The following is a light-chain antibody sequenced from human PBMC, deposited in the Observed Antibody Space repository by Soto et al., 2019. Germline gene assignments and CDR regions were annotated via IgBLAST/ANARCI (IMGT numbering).Light chain of an antibody. CDR2: TAS. J-gene: IGKJ4*01. V-gene: IGKV1-12*01. CDR1: QDINKW. CDR3: QQGKSFPLT. Sequence: QMTQPPSSVSAAVGGRVTITFRSSQDINKWLAWYQQKPGLAPNLVIYTASRLHGGGPSSFSGSASATDFTLTISSLQHEDVATYYCQQGKSFPLTFGGGTNVDIK.